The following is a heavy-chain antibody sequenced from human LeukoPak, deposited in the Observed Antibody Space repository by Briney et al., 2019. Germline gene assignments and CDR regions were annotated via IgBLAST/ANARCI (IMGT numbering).Heavy chain of an antibody. V-gene: IGHV3-23*01. CDR2: ITRSGKT. D-gene: IGHD3-22*01. CDR3: AKYDSSGYFPFDY. J-gene: IGHJ4*02. Sequence: GGSLRLSCAGSGFTFDLYAMTWVRQAPGEGLKWVSTITRSGKTYYADSMKGRFTISRDNSKNTLFLQMNSLRAEDTALYYCAKYDSSGYFPFDYWGQGTLVTVSS. CDR1: GFTFDLYA.